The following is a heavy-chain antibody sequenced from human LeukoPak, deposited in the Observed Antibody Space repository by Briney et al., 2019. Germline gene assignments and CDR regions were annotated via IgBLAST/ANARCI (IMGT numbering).Heavy chain of an antibody. D-gene: IGHD6-19*01. V-gene: IGHV3-48*01. CDR3: ARVPYSSGWYSFFDH. J-gene: IGHJ4*02. CDR2: ISDRSTTI. Sequence: GGSLRLSCAASGFTFSDYSMNWVRQAPGRGLEWFSHISDRSTTIYYADSVKGRFTISRDNARYSLCQQMDSLRAEDTAVYYCARVPYSSGWYSFFDHWGQGALVTVSP. CDR1: GFTFSDYS.